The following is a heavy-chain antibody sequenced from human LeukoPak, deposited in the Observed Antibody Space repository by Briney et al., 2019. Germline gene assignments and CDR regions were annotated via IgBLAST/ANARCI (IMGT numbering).Heavy chain of an antibody. V-gene: IGHV4-4*07. J-gene: IGHJ4*02. CDR1: GGSIRTYY. CDR2: IFSSGST. D-gene: IGHD3-22*01. Sequence: SETLSLTCTVSGGSIRTYYWSWIRQPAGKGLEWIGRIFSSGSTNYNPSLKSRATMSIDTSKNQFSLKLSSVTAADTAVYYCARGFADSSGYLLSYFDYWGQGTLVTVSS. CDR3: ARGFADSSGYLLSYFDY.